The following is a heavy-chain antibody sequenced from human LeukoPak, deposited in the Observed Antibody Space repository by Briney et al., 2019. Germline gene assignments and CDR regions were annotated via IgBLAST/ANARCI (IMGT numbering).Heavy chain of an antibody. V-gene: IGHV4-4*07. CDR1: GRSINRYY. J-gene: IGHJ4*02. CDR3: ARDSRHGSGWFFVY. CDR2: IDTSGST. Sequence: SDTLSLTCTVCGRSINRYYWSWIRQPAGEGLEWVGRIDTSGSTKYNPLSDSRVTMSVDTSKNQFCLKLSSVTGAGPAVYYCARDSRHGSGWFFVYWGQGTLVTVSS. D-gene: IGHD6-19*01.